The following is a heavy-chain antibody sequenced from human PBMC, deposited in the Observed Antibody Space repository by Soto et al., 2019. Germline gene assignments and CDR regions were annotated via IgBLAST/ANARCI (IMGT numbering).Heavy chain of an antibody. CDR1: GGSISSYY. D-gene: IGHD2-2*01. J-gene: IGHJ4*02. CDR2: MYHSGST. CDR3: ARVPHY. V-gene: IGHV4-59*12. Sequence: PSETLSLTCTVSGGSISSYYWSWIRQPPGKGLEWIGYMYHSGSTYYNPSLKSRVTISIDRSKNQFSLKLSSVTAADTAVYYCARVPHYWGQGILVTVSS.